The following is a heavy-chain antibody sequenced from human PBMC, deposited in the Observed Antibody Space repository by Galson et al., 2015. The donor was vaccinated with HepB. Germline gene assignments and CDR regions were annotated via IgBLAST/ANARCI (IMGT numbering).Heavy chain of an antibody. CDR1: GFTFSSYG. J-gene: IGHJ6*02. V-gene: IGHV3-33*01. Sequence: SLRLSCAASGFTFSSYGMHWVRQAPGKGLEWVAVIWYDGSNKYYADSVKGRFTISRDNSKNTLYLQMNSLRAEDTAVYYCARGACPLWFGVACYYYYYGMDVWGQRTTVTVS. CDR2: IWYDGSNK. D-gene: IGHD3-10*01. CDR3: ARGACPLWFGVACYYYYYGMDV.